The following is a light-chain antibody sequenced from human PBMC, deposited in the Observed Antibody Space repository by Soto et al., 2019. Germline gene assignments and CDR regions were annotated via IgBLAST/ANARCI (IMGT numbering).Light chain of an antibody. Sequence: EIVLTQSPATLSLSPGESATLSCRASQSVSSSLAWYQQKAGQAPRLLIYDASNRATGIPARFSGSGSGTDFTLTISSLEPEDFAIYYCQHRITWPSTFGQGTKLEIK. CDR1: QSVSSS. CDR3: QHRITWPST. V-gene: IGKV3-11*01. J-gene: IGKJ2*01. CDR2: DAS.